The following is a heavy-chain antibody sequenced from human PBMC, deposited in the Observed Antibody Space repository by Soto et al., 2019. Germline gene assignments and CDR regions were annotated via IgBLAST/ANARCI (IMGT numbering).Heavy chain of an antibody. J-gene: IGHJ4*02. CDR3: ARDAPGAAPY. CDR2: INYRGTT. D-gene: IGHD6-13*01. V-gene: IGHV4-31*03. CDR1: GGSINNGDYY. Sequence: QVQLQESGPGLVKPSQTLSLTCTVSGGSINNGDYYWNWIRQHPEKGLEWMWYINYRGTTFYSPSLKSRIIISVDTSNNKFSLKLSSVTAADTAVYYCARDAPGAAPYWGQGTRVTVSS.